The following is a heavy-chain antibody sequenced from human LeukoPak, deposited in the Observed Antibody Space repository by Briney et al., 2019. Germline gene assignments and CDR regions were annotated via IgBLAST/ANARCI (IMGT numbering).Heavy chain of an antibody. Sequence: GGSLRLSCAASGFTVSTTYMSWVRQAPGKGLEWVSAISGSGGSIYYADSVKGRFTISRDNSKNTLYLQMNSLRAEDTAVYYCAHPGYCSGGSCYDYWGQGTLVTVSS. V-gene: IGHV3-23*01. CDR1: GFTVSTTY. D-gene: IGHD2-15*01. CDR3: AHPGYCSGGSCYDY. J-gene: IGHJ4*02. CDR2: ISGSGGSI.